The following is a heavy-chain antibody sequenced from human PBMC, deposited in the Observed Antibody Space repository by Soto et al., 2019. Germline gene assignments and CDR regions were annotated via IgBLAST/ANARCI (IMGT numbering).Heavy chain of an antibody. D-gene: IGHD2-15*01. Sequence: CGGTFSSDSFSWVRQAPGQGLEWMGGIIPMFDTPIYAQKFQDRVTITADESTSTAYMQLSSLRSGDTAGYYCARSGGLDRDFNYWGQGSLVTVSS. V-gene: IGHV1-69*01. J-gene: IGHJ4*02. CDR3: ARSGGLDRDFNY. CDR2: IIPMFDTP. CDR1: GGTFSSDS.